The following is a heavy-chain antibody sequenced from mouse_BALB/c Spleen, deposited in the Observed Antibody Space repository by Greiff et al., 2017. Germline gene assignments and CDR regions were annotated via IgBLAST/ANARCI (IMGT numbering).Heavy chain of an antibody. V-gene: IGHV7-3*02. CDR2: IRNKANGYTT. CDR3: ARDEGSSYVGYAMDY. CDR1: GFTFTDYY. Sequence: DVHLVESGGGLVQPGGSLRLSCATSGFTFTDYYMSWVRQPPGKALEWLGFIRNKANGYTTEYSASVKGRFTISRGNSQSILYLQMNPLRAEDSATYYCARDEGSSYVGYAMDYWGQGTSVTVSS. J-gene: IGHJ4*01. D-gene: IGHD1-1*01.